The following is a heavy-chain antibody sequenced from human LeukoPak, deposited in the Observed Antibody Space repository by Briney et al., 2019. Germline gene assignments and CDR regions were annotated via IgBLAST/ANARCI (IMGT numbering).Heavy chain of an antibody. CDR2: ISGSGGST. Sequence: GGSLRLSCAASGFTFSSYAMSWVRQAPGKGLEWVSAISGSGGSTYYADSVKGRFTISRDNSKNTLYLQMNSLRAEDTAVYYCARAEFTMIVVALFDYWGQGTLVTASS. V-gene: IGHV3-23*01. D-gene: IGHD3-22*01. CDR1: GFTFSSYA. CDR3: ARAEFTMIVVALFDY. J-gene: IGHJ4*02.